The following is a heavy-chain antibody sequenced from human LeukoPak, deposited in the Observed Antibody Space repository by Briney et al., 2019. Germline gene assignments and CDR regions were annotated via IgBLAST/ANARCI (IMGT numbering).Heavy chain of an antibody. J-gene: IGHJ4*02. CDR3: ARQGATYYFDY. V-gene: IGHV4-39*01. CDR2: IYYSGST. CDR1: GGSTSSSSYY. Sequence: SETLSLTCTVSGGSTSSSSYYWGWIRQPPGKGLEWIGSIYYSGSTNYNPSLKSRVTISVDTSKNQFSLKLSSVTAADTAVYYCARQGATYYFDYWGQGTLVTVSS.